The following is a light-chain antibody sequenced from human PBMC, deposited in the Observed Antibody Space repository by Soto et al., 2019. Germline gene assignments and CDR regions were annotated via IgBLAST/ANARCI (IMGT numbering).Light chain of an antibody. J-gene: IGKJ1*01. CDR2: RAS. CDR3: QQYKTYST. Sequence: DIQMTQSPSTLSASVGDRVTITCRASQSIHSWLAWFQQKPGKAPMLLIYRASNLESGVPSRFSGSGSGTVFTLTISSLQPDDFATYYCQQYKTYSTCGQGTKVEIK. V-gene: IGKV1-5*03. CDR1: QSIHSW.